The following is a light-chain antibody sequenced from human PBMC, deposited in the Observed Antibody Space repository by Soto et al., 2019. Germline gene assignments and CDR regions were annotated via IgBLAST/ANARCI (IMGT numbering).Light chain of an antibody. CDR1: TSNIGTNA. CDR2: DND. Sequence: QSVLTQPPSASGTPGQRVTISCSGGTSNIGTNAVNWYQQLPGTAPKLLIYDNDKRPSGTPDRISGSKSGTSATLGIAGLQTGDEADYYCGTWDSSLSAGFVVFGGGTKLTVL. J-gene: IGLJ2*01. V-gene: IGLV1-51*01. CDR3: GTWDSSLSAGFVV.